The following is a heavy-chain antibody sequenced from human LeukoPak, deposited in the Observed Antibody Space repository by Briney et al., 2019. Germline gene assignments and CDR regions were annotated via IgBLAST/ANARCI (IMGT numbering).Heavy chain of an antibody. CDR2: INAGNGNT. D-gene: IGHD6-19*01. J-gene: IGHJ4*02. CDR3: ARDLKQFGGWFDY. CDR1: GYTFTTYA. V-gene: IGHV1-3*01. Sequence: GASVKVSCEASGYTFTTYAMHWVRQAPGQRLEWMGWINAGNGNTKYSQKFQGRVTITRDTSASTAYMELSSLRSEDTAVYYCARDLKQFGGWFDYWGQGTLVTVSS.